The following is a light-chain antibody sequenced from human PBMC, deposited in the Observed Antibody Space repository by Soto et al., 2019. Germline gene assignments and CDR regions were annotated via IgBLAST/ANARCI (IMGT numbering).Light chain of an antibody. CDR3: NSYTSGNTYV. J-gene: IGLJ1*01. V-gene: IGLV2-18*02. CDR2: EVS. Sequence: QSALTQPPSVSGSPGQSVTISCTGTSSDIGSYNRVSWYQQPPGTAPKLMIYEVSNRPSGVPDRFSGSKSGNTAARTISGNQPEDEADYYCNSYTSGNTYVFGPGTKLTVL. CDR1: SSDIGSYNR.